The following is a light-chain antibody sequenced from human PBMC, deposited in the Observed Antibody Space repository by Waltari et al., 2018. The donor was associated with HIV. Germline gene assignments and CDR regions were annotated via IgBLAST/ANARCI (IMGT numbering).Light chain of an antibody. CDR1: SSDVGGFIN. CDR3: SSYAGSNNLV. J-gene: IGLJ2*01. Sequence: SALTQPPPASVSPGQSVAISCSRTSSDVGGFINVSWYQQHPGKAPKLMIYEVSKRPSGVPDRFSGSKSGNTASLTVSGLQAEDEADYYCSSYAGSNNLVFGGGTKLTVL. V-gene: IGLV2-8*01. CDR2: EVS.